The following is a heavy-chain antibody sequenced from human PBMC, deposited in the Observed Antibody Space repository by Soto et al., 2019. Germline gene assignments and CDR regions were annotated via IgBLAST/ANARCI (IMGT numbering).Heavy chain of an antibody. Sequence: ASVKVSCKASGYTFTSYYMHWVRQAPGQGLEWMGIINPSGGSTSYAQKFQGRVTMTRDTSTSTVYMELSSLRSEDTAVYYCARDPERRGTYYYFMDVWAKGTTVTVSS. CDR3: ARDPERRGTYYYFMDV. CDR1: GYTFTSYY. J-gene: IGHJ6*03. V-gene: IGHV1-46*03. D-gene: IGHD1-1*01. CDR2: INPSGGST.